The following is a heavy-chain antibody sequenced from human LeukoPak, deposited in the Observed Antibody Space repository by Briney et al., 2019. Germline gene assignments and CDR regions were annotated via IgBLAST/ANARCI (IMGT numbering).Heavy chain of an antibody. CDR3: ARAECCSSASCPHGELHL. CDR1: GASFSSRSYC. CDR2: IYYSGST. D-gene: IGHD2-2*01. J-gene: IGHJ5*02. V-gene: IGHV4-39*01. Sequence: SETLSPACPVSGASFSSRSYCWGWIRQPPGKGLEWIGSIYYSGSTYYNPSLKSRVTISVDTPKNQFSLKLSSLTAADTAVYYCARAECCSSASCPHGELHLWGDAPQVTVSS.